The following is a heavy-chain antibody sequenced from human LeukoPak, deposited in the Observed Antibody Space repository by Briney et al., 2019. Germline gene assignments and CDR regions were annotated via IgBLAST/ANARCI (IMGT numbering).Heavy chain of an antibody. CDR3: ALPRWAATGSNWFDP. J-gene: IGHJ5*02. V-gene: IGHV4-59*05. D-gene: IGHD1-26*01. Sequence: KPSETLSLTCSVSGGSISNYYWSWVRQPPGKGLEWIGSIYYSGSTYYNPSLKSRVTISVDTSKNQFSLRLSSVTAADTAVYYCALPRWAATGSNWFDPWGQGTLVTVSS. CDR1: GGSISNYY. CDR2: IYYSGST.